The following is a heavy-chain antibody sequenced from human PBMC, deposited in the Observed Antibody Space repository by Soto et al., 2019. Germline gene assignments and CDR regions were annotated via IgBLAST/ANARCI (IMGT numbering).Heavy chain of an antibody. J-gene: IGHJ6*02. CDR3: ARKTFYDFWSGPKDGMDV. CDR2: IYYTGST. CDR1: GGSVSSGSYH. Sequence: SETLSLTCSVSGGSVSSGSYHWSWIRQPPGKGLEWIGYIYYTGSTKYNPSLRSRVTISVDTSKNQFSLNLGSVTAADTAVYYCARKTFYDFWSGPKDGMDVWGRGTTVTVSS. D-gene: IGHD3-3*01. V-gene: IGHV4-61*01.